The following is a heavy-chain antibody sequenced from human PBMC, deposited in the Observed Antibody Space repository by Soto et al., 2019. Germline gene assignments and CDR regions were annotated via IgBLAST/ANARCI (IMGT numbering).Heavy chain of an antibody. CDR3: AKDGVARNGDWDWFVP. CDR1: GFTFRNYA. V-gene: IGHV3-23*01. CDR2: IHGEGAGT. Sequence: EAQLLESGGGLVQPGGSLRLSCAASGFTFRNYAMNWVRQAPGKGLEWVSSIHGEGAGTYYADSVKGRFTVSRDDSKETLYLQMISLRVDDPAVYYCAKDGVARNGDWDWFVPWGQGTLVTVAS. D-gene: IGHD6-19*01. J-gene: IGHJ5*02.